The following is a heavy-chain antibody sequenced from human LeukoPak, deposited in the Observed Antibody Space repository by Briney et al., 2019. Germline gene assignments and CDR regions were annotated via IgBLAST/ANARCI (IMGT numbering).Heavy chain of an antibody. V-gene: IGHV4-4*07. CDR1: DGSISSYY. J-gene: IGHJ4*02. CDR3: ARVEYYYDSSGYYENDY. Sequence: SETLSLTCTVSDGSISSYYWSWIRQPAGKGLEWIGRIYTSGSTNYNPSLKSRVTMSVDTSKNQFSLKLSSVTAADTAVYYCARVEYYYDSSGYYENDYWGQGTLVTVSS. CDR2: IYTSGST. D-gene: IGHD3-22*01.